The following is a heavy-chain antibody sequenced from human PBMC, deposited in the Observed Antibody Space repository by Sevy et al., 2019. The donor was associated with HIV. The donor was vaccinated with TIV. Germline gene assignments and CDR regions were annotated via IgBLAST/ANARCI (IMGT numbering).Heavy chain of an antibody. CDR1: GFTFSSYW. Sequence: GGSLRLSCAASGFTFSSYWMSWVRQAPGKGLEWVANIKHDGSEKYYVDSVKGRFTISRDNAKNSLYLQMNSLRAEDTAVYYCRSGSYYKMSYYYYMDVWGKGTTVTVSS. CDR3: RSGSYYKMSYYYYMDV. D-gene: IGHD3-10*01. V-gene: IGHV3-7*03. CDR2: IKHDGSEK. J-gene: IGHJ6*03.